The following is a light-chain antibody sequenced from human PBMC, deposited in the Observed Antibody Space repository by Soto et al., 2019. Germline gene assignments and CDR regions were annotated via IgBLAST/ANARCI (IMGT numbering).Light chain of an antibody. Sequence: DIVMTQSPLSLPVTPGEPASISCRSSQSLLYSNGYNYLDWYLQKPGQSPQLLIYLGSNRAAGATDRVCGSGSGPDSTLKTMRLEAEDVGVYYCKQARQLRTFGQGTKVVIK. CDR3: KQARQLRT. V-gene: IGKV2-28*01. CDR2: LGS. J-gene: IGKJ1*01. CDR1: QSLLYSNGYNY.